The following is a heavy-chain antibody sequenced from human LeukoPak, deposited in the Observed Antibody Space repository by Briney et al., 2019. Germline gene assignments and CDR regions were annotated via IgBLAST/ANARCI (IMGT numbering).Heavy chain of an antibody. V-gene: IGHV3-73*01. J-gene: IGHJ4*02. Sequence: GGSLKLSCAASGFTFSGSAMHWVRQASGKGLEWVGRLRSKANSYATAYAASVKGRFTISRDDSKNTAYLQMNSLKTEDTAVYYCTSGYDILTGYFPFDYWGQGTLVTVSS. D-gene: IGHD3-9*01. CDR2: LRSKANSYAT. CDR1: GFTFSGSA. CDR3: TSGYDILTGYFPFDY.